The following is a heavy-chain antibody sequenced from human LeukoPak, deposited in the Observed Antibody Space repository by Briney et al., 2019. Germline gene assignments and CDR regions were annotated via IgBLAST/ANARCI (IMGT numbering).Heavy chain of an antibody. CDR3: ARVPNYYDSSGYYYFDY. Sequence: GGSLRLSCAASGFTFSSYWMHWVRQAPGKGLVWVSRINSDGSSTSYADSVKGRFTISRDNAKNTLYPQMNSLRAEDTAVYYCARVPNYYDSSGYYYFDYWGQGTLVTVSS. V-gene: IGHV3-74*01. J-gene: IGHJ4*02. D-gene: IGHD3-22*01. CDR2: INSDGSST. CDR1: GFTFSSYW.